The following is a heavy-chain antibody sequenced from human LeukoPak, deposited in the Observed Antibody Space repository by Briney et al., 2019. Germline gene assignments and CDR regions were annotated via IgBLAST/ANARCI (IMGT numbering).Heavy chain of an antibody. CDR3: ATRRPTVAATRIYWYFDL. V-gene: IGHV1-24*01. CDR2: FDPEDGET. J-gene: IGHJ2*01. CDR1: GYTLTELS. Sequence: GASVKVSCKVSGYTLTELSMHWVRQAPGKGLEWMGGFDPEDGETIYAQKFQGRVTMTKDTSTDTAYMELSSLRSEDTAVYYCATRRPTVAATRIYWYFDLWGRGTLVTVSS. D-gene: IGHD6-19*01.